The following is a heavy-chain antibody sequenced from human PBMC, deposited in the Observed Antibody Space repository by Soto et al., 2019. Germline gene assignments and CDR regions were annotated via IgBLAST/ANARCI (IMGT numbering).Heavy chain of an antibody. CDR1: GFTFSSYA. V-gene: IGHV3-23*01. CDR2: ISGSGGST. D-gene: IGHD6-19*01. CDR3: AIRYSSGWYSCPDAFDI. J-gene: IGHJ3*02. Sequence: PGGSLRLSCAASGFTFSSYAMSWVRQAPGKGLEWVSAISGSGGSTYYADSVKGRFTISRDNSKNTLYLQMNSLRAEDTAVYYCAIRYSSGWYSCPDAFDIWGQGTMVTVSS.